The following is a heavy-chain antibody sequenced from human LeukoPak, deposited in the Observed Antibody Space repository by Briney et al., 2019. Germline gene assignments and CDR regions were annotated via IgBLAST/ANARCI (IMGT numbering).Heavy chain of an antibody. CDR2: TYYSGST. J-gene: IGHJ3*02. CDR3: ARDPQYGSSSDAFDI. CDR1: GGSVSSGGSF. V-gene: IGHV4-61*08. D-gene: IGHD6-13*01. Sequence: SETLSLTCTVSGGSVSSGGSFWNWIRQPPGKGLEWIGYTYYSGSTNYNPSLKSRVTISVDTSKNQFSLKLSSVTAADTAVYYCARDPQYGSSSDAFDIWGQGTMVTVSS.